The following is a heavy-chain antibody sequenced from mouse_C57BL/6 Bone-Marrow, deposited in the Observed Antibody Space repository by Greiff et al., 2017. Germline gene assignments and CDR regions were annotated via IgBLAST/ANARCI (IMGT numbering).Heavy chain of an antibody. CDR3: ARFCDYDGGYAMDY. Sequence: QVQLQQPGAELVKPGASVKMSCKASGYTFTSYWITWVTQRPGQGLEWIGDIYPGSGSTTYNEKFKSKATLTVDTSSSTAYMQLSSLTSEDSAVYYCARFCDYDGGYAMDYWGQGTSVTVSS. CDR2: IYPGSGST. CDR1: GYTFTSYW. D-gene: IGHD2-4*01. J-gene: IGHJ4*01. V-gene: IGHV1-55*01.